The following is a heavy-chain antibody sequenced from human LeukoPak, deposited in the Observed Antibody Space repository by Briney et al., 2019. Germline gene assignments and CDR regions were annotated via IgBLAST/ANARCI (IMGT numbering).Heavy chain of an antibody. CDR2: ISGSGGST. J-gene: IGHJ1*01. CDR3: AKNGPIVVVPAAKRPAEYFQH. CDR1: GFTFSSYA. V-gene: IGHV3-23*01. Sequence: PGGSLRLSCAASGFTFSSYAMSWVRQAPGKGLEWVSAISGSGGSTYYADSVKGRFTISRDNSKNTLYLQMNSLRAEDTAVYYCAKNGPIVVVPAAKRPAEYFQHWGQGTLVTVSS. D-gene: IGHD2-2*01.